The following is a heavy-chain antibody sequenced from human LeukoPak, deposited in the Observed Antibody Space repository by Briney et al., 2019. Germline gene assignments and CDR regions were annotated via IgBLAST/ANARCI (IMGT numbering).Heavy chain of an antibody. CDR3: ARGPHTLNTAMVTMPFDY. CDR1: GGSFSGYY. V-gene: IGHV4-34*01. Sequence: SETLSLTCAVYGGSFSGYYWSWIRQPPGKGLEWIGEINHSGSTNYNPSLKSRVTISVDTSKNQFSLKLSSVTAADTAVYYCARGPHTLNTAMVTMPFDYWGQGTLVTVSS. CDR2: INHSGST. D-gene: IGHD5-18*01. J-gene: IGHJ4*02.